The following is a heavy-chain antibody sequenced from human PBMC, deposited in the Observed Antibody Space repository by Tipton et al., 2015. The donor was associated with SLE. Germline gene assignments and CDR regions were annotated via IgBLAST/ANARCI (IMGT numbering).Heavy chain of an antibody. Sequence: TLSLTCAVSGDSISNSNWWSWVRQPPGKGLEWIGEIFHGGSINYNPSLKSRVTISVDKPKNQFSLKITSVTAADTAVYYCARVFRPYSSTWKYFDYWGQGTLVTVSS. CDR2: IFHGGSI. CDR1: GDSISNSNW. CDR3: ARVFRPYSSTWKYFDY. D-gene: IGHD6-13*01. J-gene: IGHJ4*02. V-gene: IGHV4-4*02.